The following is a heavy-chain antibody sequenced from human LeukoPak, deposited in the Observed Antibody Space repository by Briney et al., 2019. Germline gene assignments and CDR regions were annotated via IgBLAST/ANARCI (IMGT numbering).Heavy chain of an antibody. V-gene: IGHV3-15*01. CDR1: GFNFNDVW. D-gene: IGHD3-3*01. J-gene: IGHJ4*02. CDR2: IKPESDGGTT. CDR3: TTDFSY. Sequence: KPGGSLRLSCAASGFNFNDVWMNWVRQSPGKGLEWVGRIKPESDGGTTDYAAPVKDRFTISRDDSKTTLCLHINGLKIEDSALYYCTTDFSYWGQGTLVTVSS.